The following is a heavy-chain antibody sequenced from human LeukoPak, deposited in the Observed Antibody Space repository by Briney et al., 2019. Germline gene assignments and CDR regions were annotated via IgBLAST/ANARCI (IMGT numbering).Heavy chain of an antibody. J-gene: IGHJ5*02. V-gene: IGHV1-69*04. CDR2: IIPIFGIA. D-gene: IGHD2-2*03. Sequence: ASVKVSCKASGGTFSSYAISWVRQAPGQGLEWMGRIIPIFGIANYAQKSQGRVTITADKSTSTAYMELSSLRSEDTAVYYCARDLDIVVVPAAYNWFDPWGQGTLVTVSS. CDR1: GGTFSSYA. CDR3: ARDLDIVVVPAAYNWFDP.